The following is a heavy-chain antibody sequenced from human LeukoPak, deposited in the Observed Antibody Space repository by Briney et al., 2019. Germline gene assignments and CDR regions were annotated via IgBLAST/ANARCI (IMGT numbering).Heavy chain of an antibody. Sequence: PGGSLRLSCAASGFTFSSYSMNWVRQAPGKGLEWVSYISSASGSIYYADSVKGRFTISRDNAKNPLYLQMNSLRAEGTAVYYCARGIDLRGRDYYYGMDVWGQGTTVTVSS. J-gene: IGHJ6*02. CDR1: GFTFSSYS. CDR3: ARGIDLRGRDYYYGMDV. V-gene: IGHV3-48*04. CDR2: ISSASGSI. D-gene: IGHD3-10*01.